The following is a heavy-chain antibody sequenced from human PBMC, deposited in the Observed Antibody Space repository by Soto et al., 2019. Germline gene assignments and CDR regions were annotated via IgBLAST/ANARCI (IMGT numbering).Heavy chain of an antibody. Sequence: ASVKVSCKASGYTFTSYGISWVRQAPGQGLEWMGWISAYNGNTNYAQKLQGRVTMTTDTSTSTAYVELRSLRSDDTAVYYCASRYYDILTGYYNFDYWGQGTLVTVSS. CDR2: ISAYNGNT. D-gene: IGHD3-9*01. CDR1: GYTFTSYG. V-gene: IGHV1-18*01. CDR3: ASRYYDILTGYYNFDY. J-gene: IGHJ4*02.